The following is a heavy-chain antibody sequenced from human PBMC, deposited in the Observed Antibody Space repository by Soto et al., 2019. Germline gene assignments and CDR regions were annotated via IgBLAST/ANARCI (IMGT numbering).Heavy chain of an antibody. CDR3: AIPRRQQWPRVYFDY. V-gene: IGHV3-23*01. CDR2: ISGSGGST. J-gene: IGHJ4*02. Sequence: PGRSLRLSCAASGFTFSSFAMSRVRQAPGKGLEWVSAISGSGGSTYYADSVKGRFTISRDNSKNTLYLQMNSPRAEDTAVYYCAIPRRQQWPRVYFDYWGQGTLVTVSS. D-gene: IGHD6-19*01. CDR1: GFTFSSFA.